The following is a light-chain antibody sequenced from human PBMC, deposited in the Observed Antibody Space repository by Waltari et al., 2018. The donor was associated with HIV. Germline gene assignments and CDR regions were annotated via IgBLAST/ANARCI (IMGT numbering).Light chain of an antibody. J-gene: IGKJ4*01. V-gene: IGKV3-20*01. Sequence: EIVLTQSPGTLSLSPGERATLSCRTSQSVSSSYLAWYQQKPGQAPRRLIHGASSRATGIPDRFSGSGSGTDFTLTISRLEPEDFAVYYCQQYGNSPSFGGGTKVEIK. CDR2: GAS. CDR3: QQYGNSPS. CDR1: QSVSSSY.